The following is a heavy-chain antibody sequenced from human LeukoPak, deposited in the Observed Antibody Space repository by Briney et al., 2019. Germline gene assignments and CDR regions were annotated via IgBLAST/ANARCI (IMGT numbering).Heavy chain of an antibody. CDR3: ATDSVVVTAIDY. J-gene: IGHJ4*02. CDR1: GFTFSNAW. CDR2: IKSKTDGGTT. Sequence: PGGSLRLSCAASGFTFSNAWMSWVRQAPGKGLEWVGRIKSKTDGGTTDYAAPVKGRFTISRDDSKNTLYLQMNSLKTEDTAVYYCATDSVVVTAIDYWGQGTLVTVSS. D-gene: IGHD2-21*02. V-gene: IGHV3-15*01.